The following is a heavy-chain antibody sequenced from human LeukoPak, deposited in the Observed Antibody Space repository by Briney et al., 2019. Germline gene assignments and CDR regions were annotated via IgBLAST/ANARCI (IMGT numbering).Heavy chain of an antibody. CDR3: ARFRTWGDKAFDY. D-gene: IGHD2-21*02. CDR1: GFTFGKYW. V-gene: IGHV3-7*01. J-gene: IGHJ4*02. CDR2: IKLDGSEK. Sequence: GGSLRLSCVASGFTFGKYWMSWVRQAPGKGLEWVANIKLDGSEKNYVDSVKGRFTISRDNTKNSLYLQMNSLRAEDTAVYYCARFRTWGDKAFDYWGQGTLVTVSS.